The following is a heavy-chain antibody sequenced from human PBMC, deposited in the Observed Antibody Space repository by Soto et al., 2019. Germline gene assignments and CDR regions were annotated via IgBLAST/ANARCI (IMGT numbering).Heavy chain of an antibody. CDR3: ARQGEYCSGDNCFTDF. Sequence: GESLKISCQGSGYTFTTSWIAWVRQKSGKGLEWMGFIYPGDSETRYNPSFQGQVTISADRSINTAYPQWSALKASDTAIYFCARQGEYCSGDNCFTDFWGQGTLVTVSS. CDR1: GYTFTTSW. D-gene: IGHD2-15*01. J-gene: IGHJ4*02. CDR2: IYPGDSET. V-gene: IGHV5-51*01.